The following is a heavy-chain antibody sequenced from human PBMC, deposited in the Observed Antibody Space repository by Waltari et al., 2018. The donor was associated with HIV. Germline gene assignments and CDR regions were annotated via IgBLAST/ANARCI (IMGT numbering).Heavy chain of an antibody. V-gene: IGHV5-51*03. Sequence: EVQLVQSGAEVKKPGESLKISCKGSGYSFTSYWFGWVRQMPGKGLEWMGIIDPSDSDTKYSPPFKGQVTISADKSISTAFLQWSNLKASDTAMYYCAGRGRPSAFDIWGQVTMVTDSS. CDR3: AGRGRPSAFDI. D-gene: IGHD2-2*01. CDR1: GYSFTSYW. CDR2: IDPSDSDT. J-gene: IGHJ3*02.